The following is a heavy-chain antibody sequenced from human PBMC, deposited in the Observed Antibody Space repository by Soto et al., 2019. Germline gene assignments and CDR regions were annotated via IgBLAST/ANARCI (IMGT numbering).Heavy chain of an antibody. CDR2: IKSESDGGTT. V-gene: IGHV3-15*01. CDR1: GFTFSNAW. J-gene: IGHJ6*02. CDR3: TTDISSRVVVVPADRATYYYYGVDV. D-gene: IGHD2-2*01. Sequence: PGGSLRLSCAASGFTFSNAWMSWVRQAPGKGLEWVGRIKSESDGGTTDYAAPAKGRLTISRDDSKNTLYLQMNSLKTEDTAVYYCTTDISSRVVVVPADRATYYYYGVDVWGQGTTVTVSS.